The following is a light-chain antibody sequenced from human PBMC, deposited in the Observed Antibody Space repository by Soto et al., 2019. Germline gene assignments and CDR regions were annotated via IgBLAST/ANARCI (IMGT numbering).Light chain of an antibody. CDR3: LQHTSYPYT. CDR2: ASF. V-gene: IGKV1-17*02. CDR1: QGLRTA. J-gene: IGKJ2*01. Sequence: DIQMTQSPSSLSASVGDTFTITCRASQGLRTALGWYQQKPGKDPKRLIYASFNLQSGDPSRFSGSGSGTKFTLTISNLQPEDFATYYVLQHTSYPYTFGRGSRLEIK.